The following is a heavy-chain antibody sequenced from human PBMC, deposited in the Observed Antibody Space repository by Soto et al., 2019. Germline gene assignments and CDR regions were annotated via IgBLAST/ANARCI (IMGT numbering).Heavy chain of an antibody. CDR3: TTDPSGILTGYYDY. CDR2: IKSKTDGGTT. J-gene: IGHJ4*02. D-gene: IGHD3-9*01. V-gene: IGHV3-15*01. CDR1: GFTFSNAW. Sequence: GESLKISCAASGFTFSNAWMSWVRQAPGKGLEWVGRIKSKTDGGTTDYAAPVKGRFTISRDDSKNTLYLQMNSLKTEDTAVYYCTTDPSGILTGYYDYWGQGTLVTVSS.